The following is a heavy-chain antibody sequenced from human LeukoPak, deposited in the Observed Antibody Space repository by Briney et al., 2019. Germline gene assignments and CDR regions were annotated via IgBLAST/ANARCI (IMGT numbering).Heavy chain of an antibody. D-gene: IGHD5-12*01. CDR2: INPNSGGT. CDR3: AREDIVATISDYYYYGMDV. Sequence: ASVKVSCKASGYTFTGYYMHWVRQAPGQGLEWMGRINPNSGGTNYAQKFQGRVTITRDTSASTAYMELSSLRSEDTAVYYCAREDIVATISDYYYYGMDVWGQGTTVTVSS. V-gene: IGHV1-2*06. J-gene: IGHJ6*02. CDR1: GYTFTGYY.